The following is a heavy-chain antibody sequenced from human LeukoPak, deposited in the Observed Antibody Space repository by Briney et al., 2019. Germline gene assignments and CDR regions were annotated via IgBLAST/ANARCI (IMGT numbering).Heavy chain of an antibody. D-gene: IGHD5-24*01. CDR1: GCTFSSYW. Sequence: PGGSLRLSCAASGCTFSSYWMNWVRQAPGKGLEWVANIKQDGSEKNYVDFVKGRFTISRDNAKNSLDLQMNSLRAEDTAMYYCARARGDGYQWYFDLWGRGTLVTVSS. CDR3: ARARGDGYQWYFDL. CDR2: IKQDGSEK. J-gene: IGHJ2*01. V-gene: IGHV3-7*01.